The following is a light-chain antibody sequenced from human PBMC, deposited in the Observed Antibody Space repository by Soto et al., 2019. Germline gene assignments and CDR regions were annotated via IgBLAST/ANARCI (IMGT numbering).Light chain of an antibody. CDR3: QQYADWPKT. CDR1: QGVSDR. V-gene: IGKV3-15*01. CDR2: AAS. Sequence: EIVMTQSPDTLSVSPGERATLSCRASQGVSDRVVWYQQKSGQAPSLLIYAASTRAAGVPARFSGSGSGTEFTLTISSLQSEDFAVYFCQQYADWPKTFGQGTKVDIK. J-gene: IGKJ1*01.